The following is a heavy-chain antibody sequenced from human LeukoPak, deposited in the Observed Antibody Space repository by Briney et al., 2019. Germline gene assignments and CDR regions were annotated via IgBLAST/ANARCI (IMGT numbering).Heavy chain of an antibody. J-gene: IGHJ3*02. CDR2: IYYSGST. CDR3: ARDYPSDCSGGSCPYQGAFDI. V-gene: IGHV4-39*07. CDR1: GGSISSSSYY. Sequence: PSETLSLTCTVSGGSISSSSYYWGWIRQPPGKGLEWIGSIYYSGSTYYNPSLKSRVTISVDTSKNQFSLKLSSVTAADTAVYYCARDYPSDCSGGSCPYQGAFDIWGQGTMVTVSS. D-gene: IGHD2-15*01.